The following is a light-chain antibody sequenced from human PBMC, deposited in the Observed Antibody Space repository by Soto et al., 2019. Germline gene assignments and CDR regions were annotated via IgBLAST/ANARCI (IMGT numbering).Light chain of an antibody. CDR1: SSDVSAYNR. J-gene: IGLJ1*01. Sequence: QSVLTQPASVSGSPGQSITISCTGTSSDVSAYNRVSWYQQHSGKAPKLMIYEVSNRPSGVSNRFSGSKSGNTASLTISGLQAEDEADYYCLSYTTSSSYVFGTGTKVTVL. CDR2: EVS. CDR3: LSYTTSSSYV. V-gene: IGLV2-14*01.